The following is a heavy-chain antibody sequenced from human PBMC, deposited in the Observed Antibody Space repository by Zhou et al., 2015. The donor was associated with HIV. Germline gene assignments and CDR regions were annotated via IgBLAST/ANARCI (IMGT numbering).Heavy chain of an antibody. J-gene: IGHJ5*02. D-gene: IGHD1-7*01. V-gene: IGHV1-69*04. CDR3: ARGELELHSWFDP. CDR1: GGPFNSYS. Sequence: QVQLVQSGAEVKKPGSSVKVSCKASGGPFNSYSINWVRQAPGHALEWMGGIIPILRIPNYAETLQGRVTITADKSTSTAYMELSSLRSEDTAVYYCARGELELHSWFDPWGQGTLVTVSS. CDR2: IIPILRIP.